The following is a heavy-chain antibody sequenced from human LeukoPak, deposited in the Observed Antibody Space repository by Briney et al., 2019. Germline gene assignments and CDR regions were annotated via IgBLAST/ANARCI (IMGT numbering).Heavy chain of an antibody. CDR1: GFTFSTYG. CDR3: GKSRIGFSGLVDL. CDR2: IRGSSDSI. V-gene: IGHV3-48*04. J-gene: IGHJ5*02. D-gene: IGHD1-26*01. Sequence: PGGSLRLSCAASGFTFSTYGMQWVRQVPGKGLEWVSYIRGSSDSIKYAESVKGRFTNSRDNAKNSLYLHLNSLRAEDTAVYYCGKSRIGFSGLVDLWGQGTLVTVSS.